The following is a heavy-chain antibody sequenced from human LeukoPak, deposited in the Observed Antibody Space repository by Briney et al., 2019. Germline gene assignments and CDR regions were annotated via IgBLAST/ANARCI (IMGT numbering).Heavy chain of an antibody. CDR2: ISASRDIS. V-gene: IGHV3-48*01. CDR3: VRGSLASGVVVYYYYYLDV. Sequence: GGSLRLSCAASGFNYSSYTMNWVRQAPGMGLEWLSYISASRDISYYADSVKGRFTISRDNAKNSLYLQMNSLRAEDTAVYYCVRGSLASGVVVYYYYYLDVWGKGTTVTVSS. D-gene: IGHD3-3*01. CDR1: GFNYSSYT. J-gene: IGHJ6*03.